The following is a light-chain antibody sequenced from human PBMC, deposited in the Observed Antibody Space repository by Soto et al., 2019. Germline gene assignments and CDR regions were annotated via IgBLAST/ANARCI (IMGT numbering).Light chain of an antibody. V-gene: IGLV1-40*01. J-gene: IGLJ1*01. CDR1: SSNIVAGYD. Sequence: QSVLTQPPSVSGAPGQRVTISCTGSSSNIVAGYDVHWYQQLPGTAPKLLIYGNSNRPSGVPDRFSGSKSGTSASLAITGLQAEDEADYYCQSYDSSLSGSYVFGTGT. CDR2: GNS. CDR3: QSYDSSLSGSYV.